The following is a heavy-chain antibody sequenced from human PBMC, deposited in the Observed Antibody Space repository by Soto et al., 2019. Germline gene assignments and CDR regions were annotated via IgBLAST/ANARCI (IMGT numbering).Heavy chain of an antibody. CDR2: IYYSGST. V-gene: IGHV4-31*03. CDR1: GGSISSGGYY. CDR3: SVGGYYRAEYFQH. D-gene: IGHD3-22*01. Sequence: QVQLQESGPGLVKPSQTLSLTCTVSGGSISSGGYYWSWIRQHPGKGLEWIGYIYYSGSTYYNPSRKSRVTISVDTSKNQFSLKLSSVTAADTAVYYCSVGGYYRAEYFQHWGQGTLVTVSS. J-gene: IGHJ1*01.